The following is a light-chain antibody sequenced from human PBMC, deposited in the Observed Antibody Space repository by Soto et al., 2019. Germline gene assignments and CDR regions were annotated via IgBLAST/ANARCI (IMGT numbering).Light chain of an antibody. Sequence: DIVMTQSPDSLAVSLGERATINCKSSQSVLHSSNNKNYLAWYQQKPGQPPKLLIYWASTRESGVPDRFSGSGPGTDFTLSISSLQAEDVAVYYCQQYYSPWTFGQGTKVEIK. J-gene: IGKJ1*01. CDR1: QSVLHSSNNKNY. CDR3: QQYYSPWT. V-gene: IGKV4-1*01. CDR2: WAS.